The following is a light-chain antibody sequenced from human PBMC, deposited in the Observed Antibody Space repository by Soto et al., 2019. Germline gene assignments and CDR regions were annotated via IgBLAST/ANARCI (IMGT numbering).Light chain of an antibody. CDR2: SNN. J-gene: IGLJ2*01. V-gene: IGLV1-44*01. CDR3: AAWDDSLHGVV. Sequence: QSVLTQPPSASGTPGQRVTISCSGSSSNIGSNTVNWFQQLPGTAPKLLIYSNNQRPSGVPDRFSVSKSGTSASLAISGLQSEDEADYYCAAWDDSLHGVVFGGGTKLPVL. CDR1: SSNIGSNT.